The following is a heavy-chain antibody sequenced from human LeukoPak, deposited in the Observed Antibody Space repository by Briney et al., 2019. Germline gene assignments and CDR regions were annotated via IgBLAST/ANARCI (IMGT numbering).Heavy chain of an antibody. CDR1: GFRFSSHA. Sequence: GGSLRLSYVASGFRFSSHAMSWVRQAPGKGLEWVSSISDSGESTYYADSVKGRFTISRDNSKNTLYLQMNSLRAEDTAVYYCAKLTFDIWGQGTMVTASS. CDR3: AKLTFDI. J-gene: IGHJ3*02. CDR2: ISDSGEST. V-gene: IGHV3-23*01.